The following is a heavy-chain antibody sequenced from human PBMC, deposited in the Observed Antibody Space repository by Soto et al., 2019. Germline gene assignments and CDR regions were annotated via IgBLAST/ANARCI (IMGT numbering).Heavy chain of an antibody. CDR3: AAGHGGHYGMDA. V-gene: IGHV1-58*01. J-gene: IGHJ6*02. CDR2: IVVGSGNT. Sequence: SVKVSCKASGFTFTSSAVQWVRQARGQRLEWIGWIVVGSGNTNYAQKFQERVTITRDMSTSTAYMELSSLRSEDTAVYYCAAGHGGHYGMDAWGQGTTVTVSS. D-gene: IGHD4-17*01. CDR1: GFTFTSSA.